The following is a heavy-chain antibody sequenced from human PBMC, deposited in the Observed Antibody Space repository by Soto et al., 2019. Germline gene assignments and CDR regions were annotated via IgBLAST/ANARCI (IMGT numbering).Heavy chain of an antibody. D-gene: IGHD1-7*01. CDR1: GFTFRDAW. CDR3: TTARWNSYYFDY. J-gene: IGHJ4*02. V-gene: IGHV3-15*01. CDR2: IKSKTDGGTT. Sequence: EVQLLESGGGLVKPGGSLRLSCAASGFTFRDAWMSWVRQAPGKGLEWVGRIKSKTDGGTTDYAAPVKGRFTISRDDSKNTLYLQMNSLKTEATGVYYCTTARWNSYYFDYWGQGTLVTVSS.